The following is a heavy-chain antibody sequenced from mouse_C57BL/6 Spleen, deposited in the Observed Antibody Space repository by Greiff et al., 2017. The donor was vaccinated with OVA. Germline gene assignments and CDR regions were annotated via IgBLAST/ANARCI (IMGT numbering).Heavy chain of an antibody. CDR3: ARDRDGNYLDYFDY. CDR1: GFTFSSYA. J-gene: IGHJ2*01. D-gene: IGHD2-1*01. Sequence: EVKLVESGGGLVKPGGSLKLSCAASGFTFSSYAMSWVRQTPEKRLEWVATISDGGSYTYYPDNVKGRFTLSRDNAKNTPYLQMSHLKSEDTAMYYGARDRDGNYLDYFDYWGQGTTLTVSS. V-gene: IGHV5-4*01. CDR2: ISDGGSYT.